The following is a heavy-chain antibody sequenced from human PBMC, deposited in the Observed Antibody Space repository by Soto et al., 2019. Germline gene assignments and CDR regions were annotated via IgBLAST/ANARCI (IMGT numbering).Heavy chain of an antibody. CDR2: IVPMFGTS. D-gene: IGHD3-3*01. CDR3: NRCSEYDFWSGYL. J-gene: IGHJ4*02. V-gene: IGHV1-69*06. Sequence: QERLVQSGAEVRKPGSSVKVSCKVTGGTSTRYAINWVRQAPGQGLEWMGGIVPMFGTSKYAQKFQGRVTITADTSTNIAYMELSSLRSEDTAVYYCNRCSEYDFWSGYLWGQGTLVSVSS. CDR1: GGTSTRYA.